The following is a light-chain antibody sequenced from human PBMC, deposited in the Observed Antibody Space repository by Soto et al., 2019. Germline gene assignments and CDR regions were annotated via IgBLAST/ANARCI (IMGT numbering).Light chain of an antibody. J-gene: IGKJ1*01. CDR2: GAS. CDR3: QQYGSSPWT. Sequence: EIVLTQSPGTLSLSPGERATLSYRASQSVSNNYLAWYQQKPGPAPSVLISGASNRATGIPDRFSGSGSGTDFTLPISRLEPEDFAVYYCQQYGSSPWTFGQGTKVDIK. CDR1: QSVSNNY. V-gene: IGKV3-20*01.